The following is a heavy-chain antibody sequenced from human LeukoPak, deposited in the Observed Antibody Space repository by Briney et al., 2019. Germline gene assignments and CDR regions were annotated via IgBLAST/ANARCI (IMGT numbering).Heavy chain of an antibody. CDR3: ARVGFYYYDSSGYYSYYFDY. CDR1: GGSFSGYY. CDR2: ISHSGST. V-gene: IGHV4-34*01. D-gene: IGHD3-22*01. J-gene: IGHJ4*02. Sequence: SETLSLTCAVYGGSFSGYYWSWIRQPPGKGLEWIGEISHSGSTNYNPSLKSRVTISVDTSKNHFSLNLSSVTAADTAVYYCARVGFYYYDSSGYYSYYFDYWGQGTLVTVSS.